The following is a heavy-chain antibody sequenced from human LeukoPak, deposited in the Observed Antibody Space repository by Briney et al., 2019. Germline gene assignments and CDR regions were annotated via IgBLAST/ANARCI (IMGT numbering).Heavy chain of an antibody. J-gene: IGHJ3*02. Sequence: GGSLRLSCAASGFTFSSYWMSWVRQAPGKGLEWVANIKQDGSEKYYVDSVKGRFTISRDNAKNSLYLQMNSLRAEDTAVYYCARDQSGWDHDAFDIWGQGTMVTVSS. CDR1: GFTFSSYW. V-gene: IGHV3-7*01. CDR3: ARDQSGWDHDAFDI. D-gene: IGHD6-19*01. CDR2: IKQDGSEK.